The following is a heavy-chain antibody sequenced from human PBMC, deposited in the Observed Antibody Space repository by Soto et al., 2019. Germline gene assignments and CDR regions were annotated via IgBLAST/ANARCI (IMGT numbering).Heavy chain of an antibody. J-gene: IGHJ4*02. Sequence: EVQLVETGGGLIQPGGSLRLSCAASGFTVSSNYMSWVRQAPGKGLEWVSVIYSGGSTYYADSVKGRFTISRDNSKNTLYLQMNSLRAEDTAVYYCAKRPVGAAFDYWGQGTLVTVSS. CDR1: GFTVSSNY. CDR2: IYSGGST. CDR3: AKRPVGAAFDY. D-gene: IGHD2-15*01. V-gene: IGHV3-53*02.